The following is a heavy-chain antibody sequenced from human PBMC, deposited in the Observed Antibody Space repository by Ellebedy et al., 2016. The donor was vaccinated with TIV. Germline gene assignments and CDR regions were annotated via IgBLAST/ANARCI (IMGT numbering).Heavy chain of an antibody. Sequence: GESLKISCAASGFTFSSYGMHWVRQAPGKGLEWVAVIWYVGGNKYYAHSVKGRFPISRDNVKNSLYLQMNSLRAEDTALYYCVRLKVLAGYRLDSWGQGTLVTVSS. CDR3: VRLKVLAGYRLDS. CDR2: IWYVGGNK. D-gene: IGHD3-9*01. J-gene: IGHJ4*02. CDR1: GFTFSSYG. V-gene: IGHV3-33*03.